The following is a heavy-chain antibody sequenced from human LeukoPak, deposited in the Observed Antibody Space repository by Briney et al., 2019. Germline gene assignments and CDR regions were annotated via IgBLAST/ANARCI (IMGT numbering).Heavy chain of an antibody. CDR2: ISGSGGST. Sequence: GGSLRLSCAASGFTFGSYAMSWVRQAPGKGLEWVSAISGSGGSTYYADSVKGRFTISRDNSKNTLYLQMNSLRAEDTAVYYCAKAMYYYDSSGYYFDYWGQGTLVTVSS. D-gene: IGHD3-22*01. J-gene: IGHJ4*02. V-gene: IGHV3-23*01. CDR1: GFTFGSYA. CDR3: AKAMYYYDSSGYYFDY.